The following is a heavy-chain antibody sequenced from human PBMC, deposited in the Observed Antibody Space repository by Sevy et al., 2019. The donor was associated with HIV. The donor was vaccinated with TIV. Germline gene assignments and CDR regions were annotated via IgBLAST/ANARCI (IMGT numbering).Heavy chain of an antibody. D-gene: IGHD5-12*01. V-gene: IGHV3-30*03. CDR1: EFTVSSKY. CDR2: ISYDGSLK. CDR3: AREHPGYNPFDN. Sequence: GGSLRLSCAASEFTVSSKYMSWVRQAPGKGLEWLAVISYDGSLKFHTDSVRGRFTISRDNSKNTVYLQMNSLRAEDTAVYYCAREHPGYNPFDNWGQGTLVTVSS. J-gene: IGHJ4*02.